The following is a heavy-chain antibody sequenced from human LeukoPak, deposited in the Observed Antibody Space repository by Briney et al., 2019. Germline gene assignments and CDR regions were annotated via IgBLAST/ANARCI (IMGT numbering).Heavy chain of an antibody. V-gene: IGHV4-31*03. CDR2: IYYSGST. D-gene: IGHD5-18*01. Sequence: SETLSLTCTVSGGSISSGGYYWSWIRQHPGKGLEWIGYIYYSGSTYYNPSLKSRVTISVDTSKNQFSLKLSSVTAADTAVYYCARGPLRGYSYGHFDYWGQGTLVTVSS. CDR1: GGSISSGGYY. CDR3: ARGPLRGYSYGHFDY. J-gene: IGHJ4*02.